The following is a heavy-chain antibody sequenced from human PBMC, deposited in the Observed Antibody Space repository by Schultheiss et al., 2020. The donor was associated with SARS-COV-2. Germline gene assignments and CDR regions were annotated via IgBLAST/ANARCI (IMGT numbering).Heavy chain of an antibody. J-gene: IGHJ4*02. CDR3: AKDQYDNSGHYYFFDY. CDR1: GFTFSSYA. Sequence: GGSLRLSCAASGFTFSSYAMHWVRQAPGKGLEWVSAISGSGGSTYYADSVKGRFTMSRDNSKNTLYLQMNSLRAEDTAVYYCAKDQYDNSGHYYFFDYWGQGTLVTVSS. CDR2: ISGSGGST. V-gene: IGHV3-23*01. D-gene: IGHD3-22*01.